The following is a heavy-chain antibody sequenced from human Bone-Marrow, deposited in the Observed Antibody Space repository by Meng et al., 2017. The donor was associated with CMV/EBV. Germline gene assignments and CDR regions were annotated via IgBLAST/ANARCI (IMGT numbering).Heavy chain of an antibody. V-gene: IGHV4-39*01. CDR3: ARCGPPYYDFWSGYPYYFDY. Sequence: SETLSLTCTVSGGSISSSSYYWGWIRQPPGKGLEWIGSIYYSGSTYYNPSLKSRVTISVDTSKNQFSLKLSSVTAADTAVYYCARCGPPYYDFWSGYPYYFDYWGQRTLVTVSS. J-gene: IGHJ4*02. CDR1: GGSISSSSYY. CDR2: IYYSGST. D-gene: IGHD3-3*01.